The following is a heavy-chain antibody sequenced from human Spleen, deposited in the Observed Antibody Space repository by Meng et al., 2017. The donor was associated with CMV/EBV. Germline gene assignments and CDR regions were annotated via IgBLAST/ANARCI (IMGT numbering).Heavy chain of an antibody. D-gene: IGHD3-3*01. CDR1: GLTFSDYA. CDR3: AKVSLEWLSLYYFDY. V-gene: IGHV3-23*01. CDR2: VSGSGGST. J-gene: IGHJ4*02. Sequence: ASGLTFSDYAMTWVRQAPGKGLQWVSAVSGSGGSTYYADSVKGRFTISRDNSTNTLYLQMNSLRAEDTAVYYCAKVSLEWLSLYYFDYWGQGTLVTVSS.